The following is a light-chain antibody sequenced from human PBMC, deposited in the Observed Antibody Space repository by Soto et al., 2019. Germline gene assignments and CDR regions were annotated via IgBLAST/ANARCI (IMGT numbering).Light chain of an antibody. CDR3: QQYGSSGT. V-gene: IGKV3-20*01. Sequence: ENVLTQSPGTLSLSPGERATLSCRASQSVGRNYLAWFQQKSGQAPRLVIYGASSRAAGIPDRLSGSGSGTDFTLTISRLEPEDFAVYYCQQYGSSGTFGQGTKVDI. CDR1: QSVGRNY. J-gene: IGKJ1*01. CDR2: GAS.